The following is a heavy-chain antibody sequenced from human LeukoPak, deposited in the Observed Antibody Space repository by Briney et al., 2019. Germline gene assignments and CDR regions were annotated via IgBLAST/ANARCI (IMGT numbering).Heavy chain of an antibody. CDR2: ISSSSSTI. D-gene: IGHD4-23*01. CDR3: ARPINSHYGMDV. J-gene: IGHJ6*02. CDR1: GFTFSSYS. V-gene: IGHV3-48*04. Sequence: GGSLRLSCAASGFTFSSYSMNWVREAPGEGLEWGSYISSSSSTIYYTDSVKGRFTISRDNAKNSLSLQMNSLRAEDTAVYYCARPINSHYGMDVWGQGTPVTVPS.